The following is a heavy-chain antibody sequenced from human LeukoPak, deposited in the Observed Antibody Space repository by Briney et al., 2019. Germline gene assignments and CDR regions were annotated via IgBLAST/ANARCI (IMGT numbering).Heavy chain of an antibody. CDR1: GGSIYSSSYY. Sequence: SETLSLTCTVSGGSIYSSSYYWGWIRQPPGKGLECIGSIYYSGSTYYNPSLRSRLSISRDTSKNQFSLRLSSVTAADTAVYYCARHRISAAPDYFDYWGQGTLVTVSS. CDR3: ARHRISAAPDYFDY. D-gene: IGHD6-13*01. J-gene: IGHJ4*02. V-gene: IGHV4-39*01. CDR2: IYYSGST.